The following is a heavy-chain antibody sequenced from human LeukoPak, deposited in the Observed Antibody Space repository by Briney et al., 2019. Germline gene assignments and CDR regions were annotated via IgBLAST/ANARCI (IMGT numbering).Heavy chain of an antibody. CDR2: ITSSSSSTI. D-gene: IGHD3-16*02. Sequence: GGSLRLSCAASGFTFDAYAMNWVRQAPGEGLEWLSYITSSSSSTIYYADSVKGRFTISRDNSKNSLYLQMNSLRAEDTAVYYCAREGIIWGTYRYFDYWGQGTLVTVSS. CDR1: GFTFDAYA. V-gene: IGHV3-48*01. CDR3: AREGIIWGTYRYFDY. J-gene: IGHJ4*02.